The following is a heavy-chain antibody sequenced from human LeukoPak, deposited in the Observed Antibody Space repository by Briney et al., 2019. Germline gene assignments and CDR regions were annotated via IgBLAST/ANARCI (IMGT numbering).Heavy chain of an antibody. Sequence: SETLSLTCTVSGGSINYYYWNWIRQPPGKGLEWIGYIHSSGNTRYNPSLKSRATMSVDTSKNQFSLKLSSLTAADTAVYYCARGRDAYKVGYWGQGTLVTVSS. D-gene: IGHD5-24*01. CDR2: IHSSGNT. CDR1: GGSINYYY. V-gene: IGHV4-59*01. CDR3: ARGRDAYKVGY. J-gene: IGHJ4*02.